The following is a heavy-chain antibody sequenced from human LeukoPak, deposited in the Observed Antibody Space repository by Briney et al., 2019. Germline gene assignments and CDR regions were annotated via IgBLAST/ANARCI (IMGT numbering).Heavy chain of an antibody. CDR1: GGSFSGYY. J-gene: IGHJ3*02. Sequence: SETLSLTCAVYGGSFSGYYWSWIRQPPGKGLEWIGEINHSGSTNYNPSLKSRVTISVDTSKNQFSLKLSSVTAADTAVYYCARTLRYDFWSGYYPPNAFDIWGQGTMVTVSS. D-gene: IGHD3-3*01. CDR3: ARTLRYDFWSGYYPPNAFDI. CDR2: INHSGST. V-gene: IGHV4-34*01.